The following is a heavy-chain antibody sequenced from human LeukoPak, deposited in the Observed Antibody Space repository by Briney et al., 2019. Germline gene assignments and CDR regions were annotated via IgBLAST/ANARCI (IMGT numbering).Heavy chain of an antibody. J-gene: IGHJ6*03. V-gene: IGHV4-59*01. CDR1: GASFSTNY. CDR3: ARLYQQSKWKYYYYYMDV. Sequence: SETLSLTCSVSGASFSTNYWSWIRQPPGRGLERIGYVFDSESTNYNPSLKSRVTISVDTSTKQFSLRLSSVTAADTAVYYCARLYQQSKWKYYYYYMDVWGKGTAVTVSS. D-gene: IGHD1-1*01. CDR2: VFDSEST.